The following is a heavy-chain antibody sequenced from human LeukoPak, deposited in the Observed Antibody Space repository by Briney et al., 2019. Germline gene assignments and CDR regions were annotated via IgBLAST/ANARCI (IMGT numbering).Heavy chain of an antibody. J-gene: IGHJ4*02. D-gene: IGHD2-21*02. Sequence: ASVKVSCKASGYTFTGYYMHWVRQAPGQGLEWMGWINPNSGGTNYAQKFQGWVTMTRDTSASTAYMDLSSLRSEDTAVYYCARNTETAIPLPYYFDYWGQGTLVTVSS. CDR2: INPNSGGT. CDR3: ARNTETAIPLPYYFDY. V-gene: IGHV1-2*04. CDR1: GYTFTGYY.